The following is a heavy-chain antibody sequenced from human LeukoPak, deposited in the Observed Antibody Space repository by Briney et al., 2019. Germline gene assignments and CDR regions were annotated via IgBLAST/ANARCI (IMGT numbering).Heavy chain of an antibody. V-gene: IGHV1-69*05. CDR2: IIPIFGTA. D-gene: IGHD2-21*02. Sequence: SVKVSCKASGGTFSSYAISWVRQAPGQGLEWMGRIIPIFGTANYAQRFQGRVTVTTDESTSTAYMELSSLRSEDTAVYYCARESVPPYCGGDCCLDYWGQGTLVTVSS. CDR3: ARESVPPYCGGDCCLDY. CDR1: GGTFSSYA. J-gene: IGHJ4*02.